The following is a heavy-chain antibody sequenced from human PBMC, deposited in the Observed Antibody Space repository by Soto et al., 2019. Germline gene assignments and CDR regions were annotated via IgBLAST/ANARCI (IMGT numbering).Heavy chain of an antibody. J-gene: IGHJ3*02. CDR3: SKDGNWGAARTGDAFDI. Sequence: AQLEESGGGLVQPGRSLRLSCAASGFIFTDYAIHWVRQAPGKGLEWVSGVNWNGGYIGYADSVKGRFTISRDNAKKSVYLQMDSLRAEDTALYFCSKDGNWGAARTGDAFDIWGHGTMVTVSS. V-gene: IGHV3-9*01. CDR2: VNWNGGYI. D-gene: IGHD1-26*01. CDR1: GFIFTDYA.